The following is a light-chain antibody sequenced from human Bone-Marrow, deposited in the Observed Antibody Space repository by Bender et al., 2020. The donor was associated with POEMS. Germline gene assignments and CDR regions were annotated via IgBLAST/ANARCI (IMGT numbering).Light chain of an antibody. CDR2: EGT. V-gene: IGLV2-23*01. Sequence: QSALTQPASVSGSPGQSITISCTGTTSDVGSSKYVFWYQQYPGKAPRLMIYEGTERPSGVSSRFSASKSDNTASLTISGLQAEDEADYYCGTWDSSLSAVVFGGGTKLTVL. CDR3: GTWDSSLSAVV. J-gene: IGLJ2*01. CDR1: TSDVGSSKY.